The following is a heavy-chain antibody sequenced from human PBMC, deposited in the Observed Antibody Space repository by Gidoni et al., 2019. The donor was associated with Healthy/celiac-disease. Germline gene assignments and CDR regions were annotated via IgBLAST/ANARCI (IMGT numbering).Heavy chain of an antibody. D-gene: IGHD3-16*02. V-gene: IGHV3-23*01. CDR3: AKGGMITFGGVIAFDY. CDR1: GFTFSSYA. J-gene: IGHJ4*02. CDR2: ISGSGGST. Sequence: EVQLLESGGGLVQPGGSLRLSCAASGFTFSSYAMSWVRPAPGKGLEWVSAISGSGGSTYYADSVKGRFTISRDNSKTTLYLQMNSLRAEDTAVYYCAKGGMITFGGVIAFDYWGQGTLVTVSS.